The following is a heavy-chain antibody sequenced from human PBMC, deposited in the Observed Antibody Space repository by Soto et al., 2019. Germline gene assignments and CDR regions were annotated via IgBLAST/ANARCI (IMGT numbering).Heavy chain of an antibody. CDR3: TITIFGVVIHDY. Sequence: PSETLSLTCAVYGGSFSGYYWSWIRQPPGKGLEWIGEINHSGSTNYNPSLKSRVTISVXXXXXXFXLXLXSXTAAXTAVYYCTITIFGVVIHDYWGQGTLVTVSS. J-gene: IGHJ4*02. D-gene: IGHD3-3*01. V-gene: IGHV4-34*01. CDR2: INHSGST. CDR1: GGSFSGYY.